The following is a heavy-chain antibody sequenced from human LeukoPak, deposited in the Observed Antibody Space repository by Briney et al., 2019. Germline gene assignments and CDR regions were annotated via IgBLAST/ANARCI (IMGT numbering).Heavy chain of an antibody. CDR1: GYSICSGYY. J-gene: IGHJ5*02. CDR2: IYHSGST. V-gene: IGHV4-38-2*02. D-gene: IGHD3-3*01. Sequence: SETLSLTCTVSGYSICSGYYWGWIRQPPGKGLEWIGSIYHSGSTYYNPSLKSRVTISVDTSKNQFSLKLSSVTAADTAVYYCARVAPQTYYDFWSGYPYLNWFDPWGQGTLVTVSS. CDR3: ARVAPQTYYDFWSGYPYLNWFDP.